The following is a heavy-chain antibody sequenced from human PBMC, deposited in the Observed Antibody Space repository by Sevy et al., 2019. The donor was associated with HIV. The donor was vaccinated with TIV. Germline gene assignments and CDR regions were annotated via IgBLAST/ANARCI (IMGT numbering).Heavy chain of an antibody. D-gene: IGHD3-22*01. CDR3: ASLPNNYYDSGGYSGNDAFDI. J-gene: IGHJ3*02. CDR2: ISVSGGST. V-gene: IGHV3-23*01. Sequence: GGSLRLSCAASGFSFNLYAMTWVRQAPGKGLEWVSTISVSGGSTYYADSVKGQFTISRDNSKNTLYLQMNSLRAEDTAVYYCASLPNNYYDSGGYSGNDAFDIWGQGTMVTVSS. CDR1: GFSFNLYA.